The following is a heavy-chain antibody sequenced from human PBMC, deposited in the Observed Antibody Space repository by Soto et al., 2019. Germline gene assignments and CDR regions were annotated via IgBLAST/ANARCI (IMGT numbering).Heavy chain of an antibody. CDR1: GGTFSSYT. D-gene: IGHD3-9*01. J-gene: IGHJ6*02. V-gene: IGHV1-69*02. CDR2: IIPILGIA. Sequence: SVKVSCKASGGTFSSYTISWVRQAPGQGLEWMGRIIPILGIANYAQKFQGRVTINADKSTSTAYMELSSLRSEDTAVYYCARWGNYDILTGYYYYYYGMDVWGQGTTVTVSS. CDR3: ARWGNYDILTGYYYYYYGMDV.